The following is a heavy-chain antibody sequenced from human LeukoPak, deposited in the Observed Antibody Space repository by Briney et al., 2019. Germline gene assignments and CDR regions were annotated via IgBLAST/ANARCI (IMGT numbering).Heavy chain of an antibody. V-gene: IGHV1-69*05. D-gene: IGHD3-10*01. J-gene: IGHJ4*02. CDR3: ARWNERVRGVFDY. CDR2: IIPIFGTA. CDR1: GYTFTGYY. Sequence: GASVKVSCKASGYTFTGYYMHWVRQAPGQGLEWMGGIIPIFGTANYAQKFQGRVTITTDESTSTAYMELSSLRSEDTAVYYCARWNERVRGVFDYWGQGTLVTVSS.